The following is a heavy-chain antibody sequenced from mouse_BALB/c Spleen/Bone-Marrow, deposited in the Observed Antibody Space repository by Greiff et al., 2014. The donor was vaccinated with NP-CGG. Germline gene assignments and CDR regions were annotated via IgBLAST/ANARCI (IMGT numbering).Heavy chain of an antibody. CDR2: ISSGGRYT. V-gene: IGHV5-9-4*01. CDR1: GFTFSSYV. Sequence: EVKVEESGGGLVKPGGSLKLSCAASGFTFSSYVMSRVRQSPEKRLEWVAEISSGGRYTYYPDTVTGRFTISRDNAKNTLYLEMSRLRSEDTAMYYCIRDQFITTATRAMDYWGQGTSVTVSS. J-gene: IGHJ4*01. CDR3: IRDQFITTATRAMDY. D-gene: IGHD1-2*01.